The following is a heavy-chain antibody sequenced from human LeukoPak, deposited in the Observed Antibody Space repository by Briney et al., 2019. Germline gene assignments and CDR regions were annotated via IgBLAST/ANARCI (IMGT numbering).Heavy chain of an antibody. CDR2: ISSNGGST. CDR3: VKSDYYDSSGYYDY. V-gene: IGHV3-64D*06. Sequence: GGSLRLSCSASGFTFSHYDMHWVRQAPGKGLEYVSAISSNGGSTYYADSVKGRFTISRDNSKNTLYLQMSSLRAEDTAVYYCVKSDYYDSSGYYDYWGQGTLVTVSS. CDR1: GFTFSHYD. D-gene: IGHD3-22*01. J-gene: IGHJ4*02.